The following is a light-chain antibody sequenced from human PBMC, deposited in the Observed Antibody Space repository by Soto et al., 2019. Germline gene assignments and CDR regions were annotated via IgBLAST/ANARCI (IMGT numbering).Light chain of an antibody. Sequence: EIVLTQSPGTLSLSPGERATLSCRASQSVRNSYLAWYQQKPGQAPRLLMSGASSRSTGIPDRFSGNGSGTDFTLTINRLEPEDFAVYYCQQYGNSPQITFGQGTRLEIK. J-gene: IGKJ5*01. CDR1: QSVRNSY. CDR2: GAS. V-gene: IGKV3-20*01. CDR3: QQYGNSPQIT.